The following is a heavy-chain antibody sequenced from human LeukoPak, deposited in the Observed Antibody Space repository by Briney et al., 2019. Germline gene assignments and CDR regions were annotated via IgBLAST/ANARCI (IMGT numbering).Heavy chain of an antibody. Sequence: GGSLRLSCAASAFTFRSDAMSWVRQAGGKGLEWVSAISGSGGSTYYADSVKGRFTISRDNSKNTRYLQMSILRAEDTAVYYCAKPKDNSLYCFDYWGQGTLVTVSS. D-gene: IGHD1-20*01. CDR2: ISGSGGST. J-gene: IGHJ4*02. CDR3: AKPKDNSLYCFDY. CDR1: AFTFRSDA. V-gene: IGHV3-23*01.